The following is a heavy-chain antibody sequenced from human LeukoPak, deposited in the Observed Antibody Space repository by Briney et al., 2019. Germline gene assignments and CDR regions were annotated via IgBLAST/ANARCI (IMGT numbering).Heavy chain of an antibody. Sequence: GGSLRLSCAASGFTFSSYSMNWVRQAPGKGLEWVSSISSNNDYIYYADSVKGRFNISRDNAKNSLFLQMNSLRAEDTAVYYCARVAVAAAGTDYWGQGTLVTVSS. D-gene: IGHD6-13*01. CDR3: ARVAVAAAGTDY. J-gene: IGHJ4*02. CDR2: ISSNNDYI. CDR1: GFTFSSYS. V-gene: IGHV3-21*01.